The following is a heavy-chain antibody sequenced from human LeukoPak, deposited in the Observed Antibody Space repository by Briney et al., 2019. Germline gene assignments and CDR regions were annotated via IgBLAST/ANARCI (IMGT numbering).Heavy chain of an antibody. CDR2: IYYSGST. D-gene: IGHD2-2*01. Sequence: SETLSLTCTVSGGSISSSSYYWGWIRQPPGKGLEWIGSIYYSGSTYYNPSLKSRVTVSLDTSKNQFSLKLRSVTAADTAMYFCARGRTGYQLLPTKKYDHYYYIDVWGKGTTVTVSS. J-gene: IGHJ6*03. CDR1: GGSISSSSYY. V-gene: IGHV4-39*07. CDR3: ARGRTGYQLLPTKKYDHYYYIDV.